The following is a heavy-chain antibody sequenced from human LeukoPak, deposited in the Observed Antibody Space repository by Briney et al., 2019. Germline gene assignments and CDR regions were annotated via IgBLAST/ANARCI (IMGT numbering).Heavy chain of an antibody. D-gene: IGHD3-22*01. CDR3: ARDHSDYPRVFDY. CDR2: FYYSGST. J-gene: IGHJ4*02. V-gene: IGHV4-59*01. CDR1: GGSISSYY. Sequence: SETLSLTCTVSGGSISSYYWSWIRQPPGKGLEWIGFFYYSGSTNYNPSLKSRVTMSVDPSKNHFSLKLSSVTAADTAVYYCARDHSDYPRVFDYWGREPWSPSPQ.